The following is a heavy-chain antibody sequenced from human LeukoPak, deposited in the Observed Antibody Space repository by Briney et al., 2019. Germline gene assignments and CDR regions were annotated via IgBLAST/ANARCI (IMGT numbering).Heavy chain of an antibody. D-gene: IGHD3-22*01. V-gene: IGHV3-48*01. CDR1: GFTFSSYS. Sequence: GGSLRLSCAASGFTFSSYSMNWVRQAPGKGLEWVSYISSSSSTIYYADSVKGRFTISRDNAKNSLYLQMNSLRAEDTAVYYCARSYDSSTVGAFDIWGQGTMVTVSS. J-gene: IGHJ3*02. CDR3: ARSYDSSTVGAFDI. CDR2: ISSSSSTI.